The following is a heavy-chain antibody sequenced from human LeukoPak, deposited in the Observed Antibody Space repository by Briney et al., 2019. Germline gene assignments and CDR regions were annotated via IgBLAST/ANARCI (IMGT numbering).Heavy chain of an antibody. CDR2: IDSTSTYI. CDR1: RFTFSTYS. V-gene: IGHV3-21*04. CDR3: ARDSLVGSTTPVFDY. D-gene: IGHD1-26*01. J-gene: IGHJ4*02. Sequence: GGSLRLSCAAPRFTFSTYSMNWVRQAPGKGLEWVSSIDSTSTYIYYADSVKGRFTISRDNAKNSLYLQMDSLRAEDTAVYYCARDSLVGSTTPVFDYWGQGTLVTVSS.